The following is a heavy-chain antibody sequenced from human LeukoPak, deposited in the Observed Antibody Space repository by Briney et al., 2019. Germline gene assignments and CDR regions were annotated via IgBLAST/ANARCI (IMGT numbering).Heavy chain of an antibody. Sequence: SETLSLTCAVYGGSFSGYYWSWIRQPPGKGLEWIGEINHSGSTNYNPSLKSRVTISVDTSKNQISLKLSSVTAADTAVYYCARRGTYTIFGVVIPYYFDYWGQGTLVTVSS. CDR2: INHSGST. CDR1: GGSFSGYY. V-gene: IGHV4-34*01. J-gene: IGHJ4*02. CDR3: ARRGTYTIFGVVIPYYFDY. D-gene: IGHD3-3*01.